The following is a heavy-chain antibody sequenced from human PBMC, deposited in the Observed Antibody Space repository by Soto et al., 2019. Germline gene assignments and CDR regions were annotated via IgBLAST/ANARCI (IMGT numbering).Heavy chain of an antibody. CDR1: GFTFSSYA. V-gene: IGHV3-23*01. CDR2: ISGSGGST. D-gene: IGHD6-6*01. Sequence: GGSLRLSCAASGFTFSSYAMSWVRQAPGKGLEWVSAISGSGGSTYYADSVKGRFTISRDNSKNTLYLQMNSLRAEDTAVYYCAKDLLKYSSCHCLDYWGQGTLVTVSS. J-gene: IGHJ4*02. CDR3: AKDLLKYSSCHCLDY.